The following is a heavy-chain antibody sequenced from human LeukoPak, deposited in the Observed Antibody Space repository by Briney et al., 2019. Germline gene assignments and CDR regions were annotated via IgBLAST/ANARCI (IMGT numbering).Heavy chain of an antibody. Sequence: SETLSLTCAVYGGSFSGYYWSWIRQPPGKGLEWNGEINHSGSTNYNPSLKSRVTISVDTSKNQFSLKLSSVTAADTAVYYCARAPEYYDILTGYREYYFDYWGQGTLVTVSS. V-gene: IGHV4-34*01. D-gene: IGHD3-9*01. CDR2: INHSGST. CDR3: ARAPEYYDILTGYREYYFDY. CDR1: GGSFSGYY. J-gene: IGHJ4*02.